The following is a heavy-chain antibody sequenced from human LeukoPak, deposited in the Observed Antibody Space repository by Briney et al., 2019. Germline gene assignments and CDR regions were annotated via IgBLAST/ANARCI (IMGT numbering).Heavy chain of an antibody. CDR3: ARWYCSTTTCYYLDH. D-gene: IGHD2-2*01. V-gene: IGHV4-59*01. CDR1: GGSISSYY. J-gene: IGHJ4*02. CDR2: VYYSGNT. Sequence: SETLYLTCTVSGGSISSYYWSWIRQPPGRGLEYIGHVYYSGNTDYNPSLKSRVTMSVDTSKNQFSLRLNSVTAADTAVYYCARWYCSTTTCYYLDHWGQGTLVTVSS.